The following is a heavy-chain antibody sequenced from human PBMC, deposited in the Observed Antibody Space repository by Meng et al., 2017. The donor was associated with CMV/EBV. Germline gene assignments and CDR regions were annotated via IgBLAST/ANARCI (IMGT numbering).Heavy chain of an antibody. CDR1: GGSFSGYY. J-gene: IGHJ4*02. Sequence: GSLRLSCAVYGGSFSGYYWSWIRQHPGKGLEWIGEINHSGSTNYNPSLKSRVTISVDTSKNQFSLKLSSVTAADTAVYYCAREAADYYDSSGYYLWGQGTLVTVSS. CDR3: AREAADYYDSSGYYL. V-gene: IGHV4-34*01. CDR2: INHSGST. D-gene: IGHD3-22*01.